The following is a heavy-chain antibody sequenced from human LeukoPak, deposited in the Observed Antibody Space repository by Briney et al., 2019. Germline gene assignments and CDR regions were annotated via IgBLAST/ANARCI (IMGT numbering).Heavy chain of an antibody. CDR1: GFTVSGNY. Sequence: SGGSLRLSCAASGFTVSGNYMSWVRQAPGKGLEWVSLIYSGGTTYYADSVKGRFTISRDTSKNTLYLQMDSLKAEDTAVYYCARYSGSYPDWGQGTLVTVSS. D-gene: IGHD1-26*01. CDR3: ARYSGSYPD. V-gene: IGHV3-66*01. CDR2: IYSGGTT. J-gene: IGHJ4*02.